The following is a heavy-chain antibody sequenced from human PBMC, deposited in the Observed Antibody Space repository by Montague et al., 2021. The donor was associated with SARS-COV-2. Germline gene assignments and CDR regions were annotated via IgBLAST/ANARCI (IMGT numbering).Heavy chain of an antibody. CDR2: ISGSGSSA. J-gene: IGHJ3*02. D-gene: IGHD2-15*01. CDR1: GFTFSSYA. CDR3: AKDSRLCGIECYEDIFDS. Sequence: LRLSCAASGFTFSSYAMSWVRQAPGKGLEWVSAISGSGSSAYYADSVKGRFTISRDNSKNTLYLQMNSLRAEDTAVYYCAKDSRLCGIECYEDIFDSWGQGTVVTVSS. V-gene: IGHV3-23*01.